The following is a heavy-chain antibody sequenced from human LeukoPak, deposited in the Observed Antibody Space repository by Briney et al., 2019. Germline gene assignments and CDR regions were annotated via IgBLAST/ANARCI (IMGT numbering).Heavy chain of an antibody. CDR2: RNPNSCNT. J-gene: IGHJ4*02. D-gene: IGHD3-22*01. Sequence: ASVTVSCKASGYTLTSYDINWVRQATGQGLEGMGWRNPNSCNTGYAQKYHGRVTMTRNTSISTAYMELSSLRSEDTAVYYCARGGYYYDSSGYYPTVNYWGQGTLVTVSS. CDR1: GYTLTSYD. V-gene: IGHV1-8*01. CDR3: ARGGYYYDSSGYYPTVNY.